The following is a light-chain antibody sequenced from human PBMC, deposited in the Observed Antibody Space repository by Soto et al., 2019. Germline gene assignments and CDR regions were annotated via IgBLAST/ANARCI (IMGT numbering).Light chain of an antibody. V-gene: IGKV3-15*01. CDR1: QSVSSN. Sequence: EIVMTQSPATLSVSPGERATLSCRASQSVSSNLAWYQQKPGQAPRLLIYGASTRATGIPARFSGSGSGTEFTLTISSLQSEDFAVDYCQQYNNWPGITFGPRTKVDIK. J-gene: IGKJ3*01. CDR3: QQYNNWPGIT. CDR2: GAS.